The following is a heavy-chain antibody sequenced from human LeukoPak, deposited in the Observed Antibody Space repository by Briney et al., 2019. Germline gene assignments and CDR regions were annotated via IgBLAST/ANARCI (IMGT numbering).Heavy chain of an antibody. J-gene: IGHJ4*02. CDR1: GYTFTTYA. D-gene: IGHD2-21*01. CDR3: ARSVSISPMFDY. V-gene: IGHV1-2*02. Sequence: ASAKVSCKTSGYTFTTYAISWVRQAPGQGLEWMGWINPNTGSTNFAQKFQGRIAMVRATSITTFYMELNSLRSDDTAVYYCARSVSISPMFDYWGQGTLIPVSS. CDR2: INPNTGST.